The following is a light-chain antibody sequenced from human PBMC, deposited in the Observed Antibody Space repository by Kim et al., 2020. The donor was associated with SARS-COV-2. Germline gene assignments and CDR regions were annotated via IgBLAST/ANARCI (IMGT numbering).Light chain of an antibody. V-gene: IGLV1-40*01. CDR1: VPNIGSGVG. CDR2: DNT. Sequence: KVSVSCTGSVPNIGSGVGVRRYQPPPGTAPKVLIYDNTNRPSGLPDRFSGSKSGTSASLAITGLQAEDEADYYCQSYDSSLSGWVFGGGTQLTVL. CDR3: QSYDSSLSGWV. J-gene: IGLJ3*02.